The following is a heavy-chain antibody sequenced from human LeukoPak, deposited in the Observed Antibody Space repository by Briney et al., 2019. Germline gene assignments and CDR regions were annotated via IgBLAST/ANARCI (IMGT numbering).Heavy chain of an antibody. CDR1: GFTFSSSA. J-gene: IGHJ4*02. V-gene: IGHV3-23*01. CDR2: ISASGGST. CDR3: AKGLYYYDSSGYSY. D-gene: IGHD3-22*01. Sequence: GGSLRLSCAASGFTFSSSAMSWVRQVPGKGLEWVSGISASGGSTYYADSVRGRFTISRDNSKNTLYLQMNSLRAEDTAVYYCAKGLYYYDSSGYSYWGQGTLVTVSS.